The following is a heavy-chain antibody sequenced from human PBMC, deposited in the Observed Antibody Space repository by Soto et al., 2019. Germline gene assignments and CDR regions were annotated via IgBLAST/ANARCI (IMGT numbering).Heavy chain of an antibody. D-gene: IGHD2-21*02. CDR3: ARGGHVVVVTAALDY. V-gene: IGHV1-46*01. CDR1: GDTFTDYY. CDR2: VNPSGGHT. Sequence: QVQLMQSGAEVKKPGASVKVSCKASGDTFTDYYIHWVRQAPGQGLEWMGTVNPSGGHTTYAQQFLGRVTMNRDTSTRTLYMELTSLTSDDTAVYYCARGGHVVVVTAALDYWGQGTLVTVSS. J-gene: IGHJ4*02.